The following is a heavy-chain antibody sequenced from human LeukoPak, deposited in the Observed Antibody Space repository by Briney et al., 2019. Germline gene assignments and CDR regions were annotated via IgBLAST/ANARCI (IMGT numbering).Heavy chain of an antibody. V-gene: IGHV3-53*01. Sequence: GGYLSLYCAASGFSGSGNCMTWVRQAPGKELMWVSLLYCGGNTYDADSVKGRFTISRDKSKNTLYLQMNSLRAEDTALYYCASRPHGDYAVFDYWGQGTLVTVSS. D-gene: IGHD4-17*01. CDR2: LYCGGNT. J-gene: IGHJ4*02. CDR3: ASRPHGDYAVFDY. CDR1: GFSGSGNC.